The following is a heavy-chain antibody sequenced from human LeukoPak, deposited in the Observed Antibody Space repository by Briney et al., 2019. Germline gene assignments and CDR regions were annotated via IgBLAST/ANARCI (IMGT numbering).Heavy chain of an antibody. J-gene: IGHJ4*02. Sequence: PGRSLRLSCAASGFIFSNYGMHWVRQAPGKGLDWVAVIWYDGSRIYCADSVKGRFTISRDNSKNTLYLQMNSLRAEDTAVYYCARAYSSSSEANFDYWGQGTLVTVSS. CDR3: ARAYSSSSEANFDY. CDR2: IWYDGSRI. CDR1: GFIFSNYG. D-gene: IGHD6-6*01. V-gene: IGHV3-33*01.